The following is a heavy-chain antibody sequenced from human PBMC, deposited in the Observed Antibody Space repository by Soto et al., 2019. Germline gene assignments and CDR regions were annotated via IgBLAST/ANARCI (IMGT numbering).Heavy chain of an antibody. V-gene: IGHV1-18*04. CDR1: GYTFTSYG. D-gene: IGHD2-2*02. CDR3: ARDRDIVVVPAAISNYDYGMDV. CDR2: ISGYNGNT. Sequence: WASVKVSCKASGYTFTSYGISWVRQAPGQGLEWMGWISGYNGNTKYAQKLQGRVTMTTDTSTSTAYTELRSLRSDDTAVYFCARDRDIVVVPAAISNYDYGMDVWGQGTTVTVSS. J-gene: IGHJ6*02.